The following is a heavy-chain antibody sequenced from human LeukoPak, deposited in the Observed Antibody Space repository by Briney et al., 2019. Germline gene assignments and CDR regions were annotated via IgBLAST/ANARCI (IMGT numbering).Heavy chain of an antibody. D-gene: IGHD3-22*01. V-gene: IGHV1-2*02. J-gene: IGHJ5*02. CDR3: VRDRGYDSSGYPSGGNWFDP. CDR1: GYSFTSYY. CDR2: INPNNGGT. Sequence: ASVKVSCKASGYSFTSYYMHWVRQAPGQGLEWMGWINPNNGGTNYAQNFQGSVTMTRDTSISTAYMELSSLRSEDTAVYYCVRDRGYDSSGYPSGGNWFDPWGQGTLVNVCS.